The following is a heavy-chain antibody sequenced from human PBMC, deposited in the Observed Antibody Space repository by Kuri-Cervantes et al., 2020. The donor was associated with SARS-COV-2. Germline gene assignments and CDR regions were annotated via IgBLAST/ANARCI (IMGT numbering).Heavy chain of an antibody. CDR2: INHSGST. Sequence: GSLRLSCAVYGGSFSGYYWSWIRQPPGKGLEWIGEINHSGSTNYNPSLKSRVTISVDTSKNQFSLKLSSVTAADTAVYYCARGVGGNYDFWSGYNYYYYMDVWGKGTTVTVSS. CDR1: GGSFSGYY. V-gene: IGHV4-34*01. J-gene: IGHJ6*03. D-gene: IGHD3-3*01. CDR3: ARGVGGNYDFWSGYNYYYYMDV.